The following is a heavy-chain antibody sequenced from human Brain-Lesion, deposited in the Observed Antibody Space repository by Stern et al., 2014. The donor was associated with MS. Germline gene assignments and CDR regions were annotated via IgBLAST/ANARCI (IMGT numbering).Heavy chain of an antibody. CDR2: INRGSDYI. V-gene: IGHV3-21*01. J-gene: IGHJ6*02. CDR3: ARVETPLADFYYYYGMDV. Sequence: VQLVESGGGLVKPGGSLRLSCAASGFTFSSYTMNWVRQAPGQGLEWVSSINRGSDYIYYADSVKGRFTISRDNAKNSLYLQMNSLRAEDTALYYCARVETPLADFYYYYGMDVWGQGTTVTVSS. D-gene: IGHD5-18*01. CDR1: GFTFSSYT.